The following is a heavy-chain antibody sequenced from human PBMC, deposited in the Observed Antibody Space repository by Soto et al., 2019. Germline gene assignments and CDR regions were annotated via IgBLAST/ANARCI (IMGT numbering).Heavy chain of an antibody. V-gene: IGHV1-69*01. CDR2: IIPIFGTA. CDR3: ARDGGYCSGGSCYPQHYYYYGMDV. Sequence: QVQLVQSGAEVKKPRSSVKVSCKASGGTFSSYAISWVRQAPGQGLEWMGGIIPIFGTANYAQKFQGRVTITADESTSTAYMELSSLRSEDTAVYYCARDGGYCSGGSCYPQHYYYYGMDVWGQGTTVTVSS. D-gene: IGHD2-15*01. J-gene: IGHJ6*02. CDR1: GGTFSSYA.